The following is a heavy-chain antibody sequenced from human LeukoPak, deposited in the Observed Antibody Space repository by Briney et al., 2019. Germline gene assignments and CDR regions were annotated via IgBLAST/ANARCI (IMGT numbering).Heavy chain of an antibody. CDR3: ARTRVYDSGGYPQPRDAFDI. Sequence: RESGPALVKPTQTLTLTCTVSGFSVSTSGMCVSWIRQPPGKALEWLARIDWDDDKYYSTSLKTRLTISKDTSKNQVVLTMTNMDPVDTATYYCARTRVYDSGGYPQPRDAFDIWGQGTMVTVSS. D-gene: IGHD3-22*01. J-gene: IGHJ3*02. CDR2: IDWDDDK. V-gene: IGHV2-70*11. CDR1: GFSVSTSGMC.